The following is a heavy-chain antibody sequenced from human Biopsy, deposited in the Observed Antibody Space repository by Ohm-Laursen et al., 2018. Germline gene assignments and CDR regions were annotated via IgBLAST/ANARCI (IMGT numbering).Heavy chain of an antibody. CDR3: ARGDYFDSNGYFWFDP. V-gene: IGHV4-31*01. CDR1: SGSISSGGSY. CDR2: IFNSANT. Sequence: TLSLTCTVSSGSISSGGSYWSWIRQRTGKSLEWIGYIFNSANTYYNPSLKNLITISGDTSKNQFSLKLNSVTAADTAVYYCARGDYFDSNGYFWFDPWGQGTLVTVSS. J-gene: IGHJ5*02. D-gene: IGHD3-22*01.